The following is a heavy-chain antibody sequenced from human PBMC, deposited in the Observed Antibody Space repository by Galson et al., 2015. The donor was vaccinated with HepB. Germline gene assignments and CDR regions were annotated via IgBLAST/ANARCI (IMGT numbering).Heavy chain of an antibody. CDR3: TAGGANGDY. D-gene: IGHD4/OR15-4a*01. J-gene: IGHJ4*02. CDR1: GFTFSSYS. CDR2: ITTSSSYK. Sequence: SLRLSCAASGFTFSSYSMNWVRQAPGKGLEWVSSITTSSSYKYYADSVKGRFTISRDNANNLLYLQMNRLRVEDTAVYYCTAGGANGDYWGQGTLVTVSS. V-gene: IGHV3-21*06.